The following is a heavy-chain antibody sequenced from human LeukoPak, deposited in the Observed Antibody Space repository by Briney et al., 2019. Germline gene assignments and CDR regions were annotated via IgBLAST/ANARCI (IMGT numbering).Heavy chain of an antibody. D-gene: IGHD2-15*01. J-gene: IGHJ4*02. CDR3: ARGRWSYFNY. CDR2: VYTSGST. Sequence: PSQTLSLTCTVSGGSISSGSYYWSWIRQPAGKGLEWIGRVYTSGSTNYNPSLKSRVTISVDASKNQFSLNLSSATAADTAVYYCARGRWSYFNYWGQGTLVTVSS. V-gene: IGHV4-61*02. CDR1: GGSISSGSYY.